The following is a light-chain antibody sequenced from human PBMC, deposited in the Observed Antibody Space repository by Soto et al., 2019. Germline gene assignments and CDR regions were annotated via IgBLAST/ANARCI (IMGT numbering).Light chain of an antibody. CDR1: SSDVGDYNY. J-gene: IGLJ1*01. CDR3: SSYTSSSTLV. V-gene: IGLV2-14*01. Sequence: QSALTQPASVSGSPGQSITISCTGTSSDVGDYNYDSWYQQHPGKAPKVMIYDVSNRPSGVSNRFSGSKSGNTASLTISGLQAEDEADYYCSSYTSSSTLVFGTGTKVTVL. CDR2: DVS.